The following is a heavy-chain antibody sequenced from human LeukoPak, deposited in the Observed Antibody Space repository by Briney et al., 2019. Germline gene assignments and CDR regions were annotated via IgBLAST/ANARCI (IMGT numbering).Heavy chain of an antibody. CDR3: ARGGRLDYYGSSGYDF. Sequence: GGSLRLSCAASGFTFSSYSMNWVRQAPGKGLEWVSSISSSSSYIYYADSVKGRFTISRDNAKNSLYLQMNSLRAEDTAVYYCARGGRLDYYGSSGYDFWGQGTLVTVSS. J-gene: IGHJ4*02. CDR1: GFTFSSYS. D-gene: IGHD3-22*01. CDR2: ISSSSSYI. V-gene: IGHV3-21*01.